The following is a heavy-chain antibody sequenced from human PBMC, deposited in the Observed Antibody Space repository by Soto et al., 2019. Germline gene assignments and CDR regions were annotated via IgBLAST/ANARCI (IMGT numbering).Heavy chain of an antibody. J-gene: IGHJ5*02. CDR3: AREREVISTGWFDP. D-gene: IGHD3-22*01. V-gene: IGHV3-30-3*01. Sequence: QVQLVESGGGVVQPGRSLRLSCAASGFTFSSYAMHWVRQAPGQGLEWVAVISYDGSNKYYADSVKGRFTISRDNSKNTLYLQMNSLRAEDTAVYYCAREREVISTGWFDPWGQGTLVTVSS. CDR2: ISYDGSNK. CDR1: GFTFSSYA.